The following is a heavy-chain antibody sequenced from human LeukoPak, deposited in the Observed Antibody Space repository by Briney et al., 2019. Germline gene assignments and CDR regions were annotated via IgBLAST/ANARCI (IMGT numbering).Heavy chain of an antibody. CDR1: GFTFSSFE. Sequence: GGSLRLSCAASGFTFSSFEMNWVRQAPGKGLEWISYISSSGSTIYYADSVEGRFTISRDNAKNSLYLQMNSLRAEDTAVYYCAELGITMIGGVWGKGTTVTISS. CDR3: AELGITMIGGV. J-gene: IGHJ6*04. V-gene: IGHV3-48*03. D-gene: IGHD3-10*02. CDR2: ISSSGSTI.